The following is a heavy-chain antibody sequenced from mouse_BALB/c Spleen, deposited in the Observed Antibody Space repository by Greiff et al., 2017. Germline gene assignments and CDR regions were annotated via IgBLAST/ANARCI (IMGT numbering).Heavy chain of an antibody. V-gene: IGHV1-14*01. J-gene: IGHJ4*01. CDR2: INPYNDGT. CDR3: ARREVRRGDAMDY. CDR1: GYTFTSYV. Sequence: VHVKQSGPELVKPGASVKMSCKASGYTFTSYVMHWVKQKPGQGLEWIGYINPYNDGTKYNEKFKGKATLTSDKSSSTAYMELSSLTSEDSAVYYCARREVRRGDAMDYWGQGTSVTVSS. D-gene: IGHD2-14*01.